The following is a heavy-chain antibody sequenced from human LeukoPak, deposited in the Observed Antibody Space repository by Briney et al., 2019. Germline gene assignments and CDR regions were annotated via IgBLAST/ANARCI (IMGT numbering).Heavy chain of an antibody. J-gene: IGHJ6*03. CDR1: GFTFDDYG. V-gene: IGHV3-20*04. D-gene: IGHD3-10*01. Sequence: PGGSLRLSCAASGFTFDDYGMSWVRQAPGKGLEWVSGINWNGGSTGYADSVKGRFTISRDNAKNSLYLQMNSLRAEDTAVYYCARDRRDYYGSGTYRDPYYYMDVWGKGTTVIISS. CDR2: INWNGGST. CDR3: ARDRRDYYGSGTYRDPYYYMDV.